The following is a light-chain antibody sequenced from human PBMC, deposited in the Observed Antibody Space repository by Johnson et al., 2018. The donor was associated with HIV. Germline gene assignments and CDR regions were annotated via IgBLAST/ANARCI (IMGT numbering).Light chain of an antibody. CDR2: EDY. V-gene: IGLV1-51*02. J-gene: IGLJ1*01. CDR3: GTWDSSLSAGV. Sequence: QAVLTQPPSVSAAPGQKVTISCSGSSSNIGNSYVSWYQQLPGAAPRLLIYEDYKRPSGIPDSFSGSKSGTSATLGITGLQTGDEADYYCGTWDSSLSAGVFGTGTKVTVL. CDR1: SSNIGNSY.